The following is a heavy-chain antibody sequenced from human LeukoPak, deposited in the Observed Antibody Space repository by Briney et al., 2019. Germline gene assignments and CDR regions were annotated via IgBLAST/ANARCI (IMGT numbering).Heavy chain of an antibody. J-gene: IGHJ4*02. CDR1: GYTFTSYD. CDR2: MNPNSGNT. D-gene: IGHD5-18*01. V-gene: IGHV1-8*01. CDR3: AKDGGQLWLRYFDY. Sequence: ASVKVSCKASGYTFTSYDINWVRQATGQGLEWMGWMNPNSGNTGYAQKFQGRVTMTRNTSISTAYMELNSLRAEDTAVYYCAKDGGQLWLRYFDYWGQGTLVTVSS.